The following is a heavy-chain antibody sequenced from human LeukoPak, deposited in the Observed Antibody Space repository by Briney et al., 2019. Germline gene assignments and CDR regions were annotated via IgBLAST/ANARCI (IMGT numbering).Heavy chain of an antibody. Sequence: SETLSLTCTVSGGSISSSSYYWGWIRQPPGKGLEWIGSIYYSGSTYYNPSLKSRVTISVDTSKNQFSLKLSSVTAADTAVYYCARQGLYCSDGSCYHNWFDPWGQGTLVTVSS. D-gene: IGHD2-15*01. J-gene: IGHJ5*02. CDR1: GGSISSSSYY. CDR3: ARQGLYCSDGSCYHNWFDP. CDR2: IYYSGST. V-gene: IGHV4-39*01.